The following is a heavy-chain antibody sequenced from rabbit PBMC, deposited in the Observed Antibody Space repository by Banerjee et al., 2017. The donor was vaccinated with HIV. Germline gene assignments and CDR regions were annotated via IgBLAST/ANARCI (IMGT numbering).Heavy chain of an antibody. CDR1: GLDFSSDYD. CDR2: IDAGSSGNT. D-gene: IGHD4-1*01. J-gene: IGHJ4*01. Sequence: QSLEESGGDLVKPGASLTLTCTASGLDFSSDYDMCWVRQAPGKGLEWIACIDAGSSGNTHYASWVNGRFTISKTSSTTVTLQMTSLTAADTASYFCARDLAGVIGWNFNLWGQGTLVTVS. V-gene: IGHV1S40*01. CDR3: ARDLAGVIGWNFNL.